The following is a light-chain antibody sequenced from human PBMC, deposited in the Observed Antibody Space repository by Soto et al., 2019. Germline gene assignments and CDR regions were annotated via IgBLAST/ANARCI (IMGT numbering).Light chain of an antibody. V-gene: IGKV1-5*03. Sequence: DIQMTQSPPTLSASVRDRVTITCRASQSISSWLAWYQQKPGKAPKLLIYKASSLEGGVPSRFSGSGSGTEFTLTISSLQTDDFATYYCQQYKSYPLTFGGGTKVDI. CDR3: QQYKSYPLT. CDR2: KAS. J-gene: IGKJ4*01. CDR1: QSISSW.